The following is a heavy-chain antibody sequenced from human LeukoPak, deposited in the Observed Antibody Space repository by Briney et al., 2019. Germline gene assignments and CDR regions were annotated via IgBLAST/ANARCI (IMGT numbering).Heavy chain of an antibody. CDR1: GGXVTSTNW. J-gene: IGHJ4*02. V-gene: IGHV4-4*02. Sequence: SETLSLTCDVSGGXVTSTNWWTWVRQPPGKGMEWIGEVHLDGRTNYNPSLKSRLIMSVDLPENHISLKLASVTAADTAVYYCAREGGFYRPLDYSGQGTLVTVSS. CDR2: VHLDGRT. CDR3: AREGGFYRPLDY. D-gene: IGHD3-3*01.